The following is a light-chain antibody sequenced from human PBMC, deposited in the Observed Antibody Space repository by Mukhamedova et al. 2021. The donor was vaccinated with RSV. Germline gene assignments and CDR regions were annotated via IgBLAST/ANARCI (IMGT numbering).Light chain of an antibody. V-gene: IGLV3-1*01. Sequence: KPGQSPVLVIYHDDRRPSGIPERFSASNSGNAATLTISGTQTVDEADYYCLAWESTTAVFSGGTKLTVL. CDR2: HDD. CDR3: LAWESTTAV. J-gene: IGLJ2*01.